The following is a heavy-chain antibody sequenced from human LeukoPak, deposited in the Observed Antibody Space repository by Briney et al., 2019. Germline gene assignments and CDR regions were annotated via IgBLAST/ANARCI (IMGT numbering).Heavy chain of an antibody. V-gene: IGHV1-69*13. D-gene: IGHD2-2*01. J-gene: IGHJ3*01. CDR3: ARGKVVPDALWNHAFDV. CDR1: GGIFKSYA. Sequence: SVKVSCKTSGGIFKSYALSWVRQAPGQGLEWMGGIIPIFGTANYAESFKGRVAFTADESTSTVYMELSSLRPEDTAVYYCARGKVVPDALWNHAFDVWGQGAMVTVSS. CDR2: IIPIFGTA.